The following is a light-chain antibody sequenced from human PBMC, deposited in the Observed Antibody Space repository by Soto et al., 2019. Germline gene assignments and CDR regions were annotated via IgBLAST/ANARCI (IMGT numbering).Light chain of an antibody. J-gene: IGKJ1*01. Sequence: EIVLTHSPGTLSLSPGERATISCRASQSVSSSYLAWYQQKPGQAPRLLIYGASSRATGIPDRFSGSGSGTDFTLTIGRLETEDFEVYYCQQYGSSPPWTFGQGTKVDVK. CDR2: GAS. CDR1: QSVSSSY. V-gene: IGKV3-20*01. CDR3: QQYGSSPPWT.